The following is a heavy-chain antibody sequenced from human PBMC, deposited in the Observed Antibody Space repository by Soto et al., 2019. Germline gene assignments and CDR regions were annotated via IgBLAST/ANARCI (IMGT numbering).Heavy chain of an antibody. CDR2: ISSSSYI. D-gene: IGHD2-2*01. CDR1: GFTFSSYS. V-gene: IGHV3-21*01. Sequence: GGSLRLSCAASGFTFSSYSMNWVRQAPGKGLEWVSSISSSSYIYYADSVKGRFTISRDNAKNSLYLQMNSLRAEDTAVYYCASYKGVVVTAAIVDFDIWGQGTMVTVSS. CDR3: ASYKGVVVTAAIVDFDI. J-gene: IGHJ3*02.